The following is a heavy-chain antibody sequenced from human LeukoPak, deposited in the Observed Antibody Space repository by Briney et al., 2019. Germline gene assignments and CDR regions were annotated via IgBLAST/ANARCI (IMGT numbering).Heavy chain of an antibody. D-gene: IGHD1-26*01. CDR3: ARPFSGSYSDAFDL. CDR1: GGSISSSNW. CDR2: IYNSGTIYYSGST. V-gene: IGHV4-4*02. Sequence: PSETLSLTCAVSGGSISSSNWWSWVRQPPGKGLEWIGYIYNSGTIYYSGSTNYNPSLLSRVTISVDTSKNQFSLKLRSVTAADTAVYYCARPFSGSYSDAFDLWGQGTMVTVSS. J-gene: IGHJ3*01.